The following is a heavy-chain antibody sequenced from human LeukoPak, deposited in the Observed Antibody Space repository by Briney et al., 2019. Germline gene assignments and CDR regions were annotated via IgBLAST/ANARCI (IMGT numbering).Heavy chain of an antibody. CDR2: MSNEGNVI. CDR1: GFSFSDSW. V-gene: IGHV3-74*01. D-gene: IGHD2-21*01. J-gene: IGHJ4*02. CDR3: ARAVMGTLDY. Sequence: GGSLRLSCAASGFSFSDSWMYWVRQSPGRGLVWVSRMSNEGNVIDYADSVKGRFTISRDNAENTLYLQMNSLRAEDTAVYYGARAVMGTLDYWGRGTQVTVSS.